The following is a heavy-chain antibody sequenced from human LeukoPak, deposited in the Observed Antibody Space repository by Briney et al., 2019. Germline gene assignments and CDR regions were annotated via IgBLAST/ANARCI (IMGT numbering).Heavy chain of an antibody. J-gene: IGHJ5*02. CDR3: ARVVVPDCGGDCPWFDP. CDR1: GGSISSGSYY. D-gene: IGHD2-21*02. Sequence: SETLSLTCTVSGGSISSGSYYWSWIRQPAGKGLECIGRIYTSGSTNYNPSLKSRVTISVDTSKNQFSLKLSSVTAADTAVYYCARVVVPDCGGDCPWFDPWGQGTLVTVSS. V-gene: IGHV4-61*02. CDR2: IYTSGST.